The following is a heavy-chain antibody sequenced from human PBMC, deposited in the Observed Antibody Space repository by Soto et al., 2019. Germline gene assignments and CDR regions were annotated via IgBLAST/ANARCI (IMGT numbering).Heavy chain of an antibody. D-gene: IGHD6-19*01. J-gene: IGHJ5*02. CDR2: INNDGSTT. V-gene: IGHV3-74*01. Sequence: RALRVAGAASGFTFSGYCMNWVRQAPGKGLVWVLRINNDGSTTNYADSVKGRFTISRDNARNTLYLQMNSLRAEDTAVYYCARGLRAGYNNGWHLWGHGALVTVSS. CDR1: GFTFSGYC. CDR3: ARGLRAGYNNGWHL.